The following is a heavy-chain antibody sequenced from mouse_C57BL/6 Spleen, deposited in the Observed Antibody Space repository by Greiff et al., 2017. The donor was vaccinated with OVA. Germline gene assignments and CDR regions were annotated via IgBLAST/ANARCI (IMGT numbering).Heavy chain of an antibody. CDR3: ARPAAQATRYYFDY. D-gene: IGHD3-2*02. J-gene: IGHJ2*01. V-gene: IGHV5-6*01. Sequence: EVKVVESGGDLVKPGGSLKLSCAASGFTFSSYGMSWVRQTPDKRLEWVATISSGGSYTYYPDSVKGRFTISRDNAKNTLYLQMSSLKSEDTAMYYCARPAAQATRYYFDYWGQGTTLTVSS. CDR2: ISSGGSYT. CDR1: GFTFSSYG.